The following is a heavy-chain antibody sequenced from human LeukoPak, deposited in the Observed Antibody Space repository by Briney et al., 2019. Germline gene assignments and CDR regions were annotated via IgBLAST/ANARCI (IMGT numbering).Heavy chain of an antibody. CDR3: ARGFYSDDN. V-gene: IGHV4-4*07. CDR2: FYISGST. Sequence: SETLSLTCTVPGGSISGYYWSWIRQPAGRGLEWIGRFYISGSTNYNPSLKSRVTMSIDTSKNQFSLNLISVTAADTAIYYCARGFYSDDNWGQGTLVTVSS. D-gene: IGHD5-18*01. J-gene: IGHJ4*02. CDR1: GGSISGYY.